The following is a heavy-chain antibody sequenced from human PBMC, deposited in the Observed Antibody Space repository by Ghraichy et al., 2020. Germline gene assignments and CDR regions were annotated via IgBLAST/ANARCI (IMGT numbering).Heavy chain of an antibody. CDR1: GGSIRPHY. CDR2: VHYSGGT. D-gene: IGHD5-18*01. V-gene: IGHV4-59*08. J-gene: IGHJ6*02. Sequence: SETLSLTCSVSGGSIRPHYWIWIRQPPGKGLEWIGYVHYSGGTDYDPSLKSRVSISLDTSKNQFSLTLTSVTAADTAIYYCARRGRGYSLYYYGLDVWGQGTTVTVSS. CDR3: ARRGRGYSLYYYGLDV.